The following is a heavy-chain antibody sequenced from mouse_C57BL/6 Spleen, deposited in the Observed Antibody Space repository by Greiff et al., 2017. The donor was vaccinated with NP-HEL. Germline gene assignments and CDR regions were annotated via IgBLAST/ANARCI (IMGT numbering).Heavy chain of an antibody. CDR2: INPSSGYT. D-gene: IGHD2-4*01. CDR1: GYTFTSYT. Sequence: QVQLQQPGAELARPGASVKMSCKASGYTFTSYTMHWVKQRPGQGLEWIGYINPSSGYTKYNQKFKDKATLTVDKSSSTAYMQLSSLTSEDYAVKYYERGLQQSEFDVWGTGTTVTVSS. J-gene: IGHJ1*03. V-gene: IGHV1-4*01. CDR3: ERGLQQSEFDV.